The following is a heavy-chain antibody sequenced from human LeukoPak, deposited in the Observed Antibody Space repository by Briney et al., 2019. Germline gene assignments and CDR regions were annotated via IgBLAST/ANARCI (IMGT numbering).Heavy chain of an antibody. CDR1: GGSISSGSYY. CDR3: AREEERDYYGSGSYHHWFDP. D-gene: IGHD3-10*01. J-gene: IGHJ5*02. V-gene: IGHV4-61*02. CDR2: IYTSGST. Sequence: SETLSLTCTVSGGSISSGSYYWSWIRQPAGKGLEWIGRIYTSGSTNYNPSLKSRVTISVDTSKNQFSLKLSSVTAAVTAVYYCAREEERDYYGSGSYHHWFDPWGQGTLVTVSS.